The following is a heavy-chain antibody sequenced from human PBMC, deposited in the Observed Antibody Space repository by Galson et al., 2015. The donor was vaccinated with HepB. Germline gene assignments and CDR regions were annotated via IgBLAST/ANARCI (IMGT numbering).Heavy chain of an antibody. V-gene: IGHV3-15*01. Sequence: SLRLSCAASGFTFSNAWMSWVRQAPGKGLEWVGRIRTNTDGGTTDYAAPVKGRFTISRDDSKNTLYLQMNSLKADDTAVYYCTTGPYNFWGGSPHRGDFWGQGTLVTGSS. CDR2: IRTNTDGGTT. CDR1: GFTFSNAW. D-gene: IGHD3-3*01. J-gene: IGHJ4*02. CDR3: TTGPYNFWGGSPHRGDF.